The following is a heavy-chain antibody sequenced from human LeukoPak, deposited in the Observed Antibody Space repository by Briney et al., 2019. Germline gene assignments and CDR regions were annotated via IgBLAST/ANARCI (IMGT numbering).Heavy chain of an antibody. CDR2: ISGSGGST. CDR3: AKDKNNWNYYDY. D-gene: IGHD1-20*01. J-gene: IGHJ4*02. Sequence: GGSLRLSCAASGFTFSSYAMSWVRQAPGKGLEWVSAISGSGGSTYYADSVKGRFTISRDNSKNTLYLQMNSLRAEDTALYYCAKDKNNWNYYDYWGQGTLVTVSS. CDR1: GFTFSSYA. V-gene: IGHV3-23*01.